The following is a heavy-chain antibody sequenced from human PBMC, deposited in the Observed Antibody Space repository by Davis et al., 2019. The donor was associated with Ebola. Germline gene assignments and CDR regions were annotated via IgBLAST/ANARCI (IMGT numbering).Heavy chain of an antibody. Sequence: ASVKVSCKASGYTFTGYYMHWVRQAPGQGLEWMGWINPNSGGTNYAQKFQGWVTMTRDTSISTAYMELSRLRSDDTAVYYCAREVYSSSDYYYYGMDVWGQGTTVTVSS. D-gene: IGHD6-6*01. V-gene: IGHV1-2*04. J-gene: IGHJ6*02. CDR2: INPNSGGT. CDR1: GYTFTGYY. CDR3: AREVYSSSDYYYYGMDV.